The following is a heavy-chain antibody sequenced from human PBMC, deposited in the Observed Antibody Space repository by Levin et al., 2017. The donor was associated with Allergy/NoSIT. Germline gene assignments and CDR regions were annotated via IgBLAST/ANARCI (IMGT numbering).Heavy chain of an antibody. CDR3: ARDRRGDFWSGYSTVQTYYYYGMDV. CDR2: IWYDGSNK. CDR1: GFTFSSYG. Sequence: LSLTCAASGFTFSSYGMHWVRQAPGKGLEWVAVIWYDGSNKYYADSVKGRFTISRDNSKNTLYLQMNSLRAEDTAVYYCARDRRGDFWSGYSTVQTYYYYGMDVWGQGTTVTVSS. V-gene: IGHV3-33*01. J-gene: IGHJ6*02. D-gene: IGHD3-3*01.